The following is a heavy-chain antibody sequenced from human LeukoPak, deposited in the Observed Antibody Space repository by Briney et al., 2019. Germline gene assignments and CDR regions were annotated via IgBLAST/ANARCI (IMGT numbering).Heavy chain of an antibody. J-gene: IGHJ4*02. CDR2: IYYSGST. V-gene: IGHV4-39*01. CDR3: ASTHQYSSSWYYFDY. D-gene: IGHD6-13*01. CDR1: GGSISSSSYY. Sequence: SETLSLTCTVSGGSISSSSYYWGWIRQPPGKGLEWIGSIYYSGSTYYNPSLKSRVTISVDTSKNQFSLKLSSVTAADTAVYYCASTHQYSSSWYYFDYWGQGTLVTVSS.